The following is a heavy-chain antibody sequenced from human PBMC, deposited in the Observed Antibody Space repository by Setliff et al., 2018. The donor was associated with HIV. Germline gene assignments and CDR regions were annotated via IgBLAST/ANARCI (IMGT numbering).Heavy chain of an antibody. CDR3: ARAPPINFWSGYYTGPQGWFDS. CDR2: ISAYNGNT. J-gene: IGHJ5*01. V-gene: IGHV1-18*01. CDR1: GYNFTIFG. D-gene: IGHD3-3*01. Sequence: ASVKVSCKASGYNFTIFGITWVRQAPGQGLEWMGWISAYNGNTNYAQKLQGRITLTIDTVTTTAYMDLRSLTSDDTAMYHCARAPPINFWSGYYTGPQGWFDSWGQGSLVTVSS.